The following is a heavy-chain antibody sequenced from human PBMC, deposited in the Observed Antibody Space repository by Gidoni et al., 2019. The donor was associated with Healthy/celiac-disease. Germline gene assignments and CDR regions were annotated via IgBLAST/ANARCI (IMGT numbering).Heavy chain of an antibody. Sequence: QVQLVQSGAEVTKPGSSVMVSCKASGGTFSSYAISWVRQAPGQGLEWMGGIIPIFGTANYAQKFQGRVTITADESTSTAYMELSSLRSEDTAVYYCARGRVPTYYYDSSGYPYWGQGTLVTVSS. D-gene: IGHD3-22*01. V-gene: IGHV1-69*01. CDR1: GGTFSSYA. CDR3: ARGRVPTYYYDSSGYPY. J-gene: IGHJ4*02. CDR2: IIPIFGTA.